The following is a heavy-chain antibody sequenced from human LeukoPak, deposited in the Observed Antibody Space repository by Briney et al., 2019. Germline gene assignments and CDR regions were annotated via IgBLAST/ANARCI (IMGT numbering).Heavy chain of an antibody. J-gene: IGHJ6*03. CDR3: AREWWEPPYMDV. CDR1: GYTFTGYY. D-gene: IGHD2-15*01. V-gene: IGHV1-2*02. Sequence: ASVKVSCKASGYTFTGYYMHWVRQAPGQGLEWMGWINPNSGGTNYAQKFQGRVTMTRDTSISTAYMELSRLRSHDTAVYYCAREWWEPPYMDVWAKGTTVTVSS. CDR2: INPNSGGT.